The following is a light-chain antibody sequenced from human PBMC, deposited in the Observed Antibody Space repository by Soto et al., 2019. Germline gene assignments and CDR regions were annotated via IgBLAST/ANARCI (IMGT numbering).Light chain of an antibody. CDR3: CSYAGTSTYV. Sequence: QSVLTQPASVSGSPGQSITISCTGTSSDVGTYNLVSWYQQHPGKAPKLMIYEGSKRPSGISNRFSGSKSGYTASLTISGLQAEDEADYYCCSYAGTSTYVFGTGTKVTAL. V-gene: IGLV2-23*01. CDR1: SSDVGTYNL. J-gene: IGLJ1*01. CDR2: EGS.